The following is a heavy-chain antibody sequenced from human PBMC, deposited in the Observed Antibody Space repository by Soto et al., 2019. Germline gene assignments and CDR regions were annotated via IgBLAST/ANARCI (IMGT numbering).Heavy chain of an antibody. CDR1: GFTFSSYA. CDR2: ISGSGGST. Sequence: VQLLESGGGLVQPGGSLRLSCAASGFTFSSYAMSWVRQAPGKGLEWVSAISGSGGSTYYADSVKGRFTISRDNSKNTLYLQMNSLGGEDRAVYYCAKPSYDYIWGSYSDGWFDPWGQGTLVTVSS. J-gene: IGHJ5*02. V-gene: IGHV3-23*01. CDR3: AKPSYDYIWGSYSDGWFDP. D-gene: IGHD3-16*01.